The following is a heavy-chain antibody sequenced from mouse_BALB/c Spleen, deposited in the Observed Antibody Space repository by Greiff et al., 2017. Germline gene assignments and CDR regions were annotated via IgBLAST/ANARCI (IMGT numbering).Heavy chain of an antibody. CDR1: GYTFPRYW. Sequence: LQQPGSELVRPGASVKLSCKASGYTFPRYWMHWVKQRPGQGLEWIGNIYPGSGSTNYDEKFKSKATLTVDTSSSTAYMQLSSLTSEDSAVYYCTRWDYYGRSYWGQGTTLTVSS. D-gene: IGHD1-1*01. CDR3: TRWDYYGRSY. V-gene: IGHV1S22*01. CDR2: IYPGSGST. J-gene: IGHJ2*01.